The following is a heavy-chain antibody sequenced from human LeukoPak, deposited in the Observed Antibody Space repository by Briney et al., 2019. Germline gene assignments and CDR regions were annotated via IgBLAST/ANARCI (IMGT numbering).Heavy chain of an antibody. CDR2: IIPIFGTA. CDR1: GGTFSSYA. D-gene: IGHD3-3*01. J-gene: IGHJ3*02. V-gene: IGHV1-69*05. CDR3: ATPFGVVNVDAFDI. Sequence: VASVTVSCKASGGTFSSYAISWVRQAPGQGLEWMGGIIPIFGTANYAQKFQGRVTITTDESTSTAYMELSSLRSEDTAVYYCATPFGVVNVDAFDIWGQGTMVTVSS.